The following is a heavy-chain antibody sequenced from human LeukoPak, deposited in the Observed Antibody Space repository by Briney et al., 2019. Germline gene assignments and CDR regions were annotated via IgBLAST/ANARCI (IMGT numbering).Heavy chain of an antibody. V-gene: IGHV3-48*03. CDR1: GFTFSSYE. CDR2: ISSSSSTI. CDR3: ARAGRYVVRGVDGNMDV. Sequence: GGSLRLSCAASGFTFSSYEMNWVRQAPGKGLEWVSYISSSSSTIYYADSVKGRFTISRDNAKNSLYLQMNSLRAEDTAVYYCARAGRYVVRGVDGNMDVWGKGTTVTVSS. J-gene: IGHJ6*03. D-gene: IGHD3-10*01.